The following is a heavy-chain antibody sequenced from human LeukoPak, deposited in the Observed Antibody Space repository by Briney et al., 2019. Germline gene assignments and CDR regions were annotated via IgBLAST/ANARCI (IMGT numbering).Heavy chain of an antibody. CDR2: IKSKTDGGTT. CDR1: GFTFSNAW. V-gene: IGHV3-15*01. Sequence: GGSLRLSCAASGFTFSNAWMSWVRQAPGKGLEWVGRIKSKTDGGTTDYAAPVKGRFTISRDDSKNTLYLQMNSLKTEDTAVYYCTTDRTRRYYFDYWGQGTLVTVSS. CDR3: TTDRTRRYYFDY. J-gene: IGHJ4*02. D-gene: IGHD2-2*01.